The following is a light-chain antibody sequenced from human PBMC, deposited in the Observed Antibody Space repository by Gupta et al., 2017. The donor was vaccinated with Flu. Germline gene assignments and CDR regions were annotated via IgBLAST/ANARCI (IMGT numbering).Light chain of an antibody. CDR2: LGS. V-gene: IGKV2-28*01. CDR3: MQALQTPIT. J-gene: IGKJ4*01. Sequence: DIVMTKSPLSLPVTTGEPASISCRSSQSLLHSNGYNYLDWYLQKPGQSPQLLIYLGSNRASGVPDRFSGSGSGTDFTLKIIRVEAEDVGVYYCMQALQTPITFGGGTKVEIK. CDR1: QSLLHSNGYNY.